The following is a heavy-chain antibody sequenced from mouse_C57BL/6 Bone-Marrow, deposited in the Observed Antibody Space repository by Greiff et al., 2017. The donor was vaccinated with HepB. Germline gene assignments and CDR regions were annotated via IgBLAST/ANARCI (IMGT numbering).Heavy chain of an antibody. CDR2: IYPGDGDT. CDR3: ARGEYYGSSPNFDV. J-gene: IGHJ1*03. Sequence: QVQLQQSGAELVKPGASVKISCKASGYAFSSYWMNWVKQRPGKGLEWIGQIYPGDGDTNYNGKFKGKATLTADKSSSTAYMQLSSLTSEDSAVYFCARGEYYGSSPNFDVWGTGTTVTVSS. CDR1: GYAFSSYW. D-gene: IGHD1-1*01. V-gene: IGHV1-80*01.